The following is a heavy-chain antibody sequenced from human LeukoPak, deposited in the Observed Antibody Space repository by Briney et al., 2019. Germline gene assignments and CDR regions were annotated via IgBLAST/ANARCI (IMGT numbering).Heavy chain of an antibody. CDR1: GFTFSNYA. V-gene: IGHV3-23*01. J-gene: IGHJ4*02. D-gene: IGHD2-2*01. CDR3: AKGYCSSTSCWFDY. Sequence: PGGSLRLSCEASGFTFSNYAMSWVRQAPGKGLEWVSGICGHGISIYYADSVKGRFTISRDNSKSTLYLVMNSLRAEDTAVYYCAKGYCSSTSCWFDYWGQGTLVTVSS. CDR2: ICGHGISI.